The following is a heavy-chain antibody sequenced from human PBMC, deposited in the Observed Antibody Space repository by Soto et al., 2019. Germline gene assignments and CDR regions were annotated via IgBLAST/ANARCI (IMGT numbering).Heavy chain of an antibody. D-gene: IGHD2-15*01. CDR1: GYSFTSYW. J-gene: IGHJ6*03. CDR2: IYPGDSDT. CDR3: ARLPGYCSGGSCHYYYYMDV. Sequence: GESLKISCKGSGYSFTSYWIGWVRQMPGKGLEWMGIIYPGDSDTRYSPSFQGQVTISADKSISTAYLQWSSLKASDTAMYYCARLPGYCSGGSCHYYYYMDVWGKGTTVTVSS. V-gene: IGHV5-51*01.